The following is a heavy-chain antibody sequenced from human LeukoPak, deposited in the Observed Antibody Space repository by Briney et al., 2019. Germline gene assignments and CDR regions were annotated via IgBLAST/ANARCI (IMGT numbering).Heavy chain of an antibody. D-gene: IGHD3-10*01. CDR2: ISGDGDST. V-gene: IGHV3-64D*09. CDR1: GFSFRSHA. CDR3: VKGRYGSGSYFDY. Sequence: PGGSLRLSCSASGFSFRSHAMHWVRQAPGEGLEYVSAISGDGDSTYYADSVKGRFTISRDNSKNTLYLQMSSLRAEDTAVYYCVKGRYGSGSYFDYWGQGTLVTVSS. J-gene: IGHJ4*02.